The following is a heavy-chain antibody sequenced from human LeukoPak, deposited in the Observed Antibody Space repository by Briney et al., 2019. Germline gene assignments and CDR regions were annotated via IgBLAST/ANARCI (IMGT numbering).Heavy chain of an antibody. D-gene: IGHD4-17*01. V-gene: IGHV3-30-3*01. CDR2: ISYDGAIK. CDR3: AKDATTEGNYYYYMDV. Sequence: PGGSLRLSCSASGFTFRSYAIHWVRQAPGKGLEWVTFISYDGAIKYYADSVKGRFTISRDNSKNTLYLQMNSLRAEDTAVYYCAKDATTEGNYYYYMDVWGKGTTVTVSS. CDR1: GFTFRSYA. J-gene: IGHJ6*03.